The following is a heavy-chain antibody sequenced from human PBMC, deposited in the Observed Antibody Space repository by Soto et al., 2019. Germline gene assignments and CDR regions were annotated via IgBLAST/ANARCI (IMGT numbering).Heavy chain of an antibody. V-gene: IGHV4-30-4*01. CDR2: IYYSGST. CDR1: GGSISSGDYY. Sequence: QVQLQESGPGLVKPSQTLSLTCTVSGGSISSGDYYWSWIRQPPGKGLEWIGYIYYSGSTYYNPSLMSRLTMSVNTSKNQFSLKLSYVTAADTAVYYCAREGSYFDYWGQGSLVTVSS. CDR3: AREGSYFDY. J-gene: IGHJ4*02.